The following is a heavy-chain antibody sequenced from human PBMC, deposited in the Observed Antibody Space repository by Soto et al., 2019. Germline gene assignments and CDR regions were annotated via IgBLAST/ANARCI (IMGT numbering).Heavy chain of an antibody. CDR2: IYPGDSDT. D-gene: IGHD3-9*01. CDR3: ARQHKDYDILTGYYRGKWFDP. V-gene: IGHV5-51*01. J-gene: IGHJ5*02. Sequence: PGESLKISCKGSGYSFTSYWIGWVRQMPGKGLEWMGVIYPGDSDTRYSPSFQGQVTISADKSISTAYLQWSSLKASDTAMYYCARQHKDYDILTGYYRGKWFDPWGQGTLVTV. CDR1: GYSFTSYW.